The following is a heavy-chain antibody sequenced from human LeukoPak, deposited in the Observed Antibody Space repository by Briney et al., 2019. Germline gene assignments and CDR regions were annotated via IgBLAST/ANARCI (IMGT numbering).Heavy chain of an antibody. J-gene: IGHJ4*02. CDR1: GFILDNYA. V-gene: IGHV3-43*02. Sequence: GGSLRLSCAAPGFILDNYAIHWVRQAPGKGLEWVSLISGDGGSTFYADSVRGRFTISRDNTRKSLSLQMSSLRSEDTALYYCARESETSGWYDYWGQGTLVTVSS. CDR2: ISGDGGST. D-gene: IGHD6-19*01. CDR3: ARESETSGWYDY.